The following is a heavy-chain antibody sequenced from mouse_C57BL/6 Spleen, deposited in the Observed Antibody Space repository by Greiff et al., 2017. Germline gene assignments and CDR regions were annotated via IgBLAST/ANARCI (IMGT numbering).Heavy chain of an antibody. Sequence: MQLQQPGAELVMPGASVKLSCKASGYTFTSYWMHWVKQRPGQGLEWIGNINPSNGGTNYNEKFKSKATLTVDKSSSTAYMQLSSLTSEDSAVYYCARPNWVYWYFDVWGTGTTVTVSS. V-gene: IGHV1-53*01. D-gene: IGHD4-1*01. CDR3: ARPNWVYWYFDV. CDR1: GYTFTSYW. CDR2: INPSNGGT. J-gene: IGHJ1*03.